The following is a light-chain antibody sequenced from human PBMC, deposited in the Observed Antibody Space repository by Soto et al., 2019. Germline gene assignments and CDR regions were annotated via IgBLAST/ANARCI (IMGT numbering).Light chain of an antibody. CDR3: QQYQSWLT. J-gene: IGKJ4*01. V-gene: IGKV1-5*03. CDR1: HSISGW. Sequence: DIQMTQSPSTLSASVGDRVTITCRASHSISGWLAWYQQKPGKAPNLLIYKASTLQSGVPSRFSGSGSGTQFTLIIRSLQPDDFTSYYSQQYQSWLTFGRGTKVEIK. CDR2: KAS.